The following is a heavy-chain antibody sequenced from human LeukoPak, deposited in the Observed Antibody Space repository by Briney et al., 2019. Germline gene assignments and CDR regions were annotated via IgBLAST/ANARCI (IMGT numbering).Heavy chain of an antibody. V-gene: IGHV1-18*01. D-gene: IGHD3-9*01. CDR1: GYTFTSYG. CDR2: ISAYNGNT. J-gene: IGHJ4*02. Sequence: ASVKVSCKASGYTFTSYGISWVRQAPGQGLEWMGWISAYNGNTNYAQKLQGRVTMTTDTSTSTAYMEPRSLRSDDTAVYYCARDSGYDILTGYYDLDYWGQGTLVTVSS. CDR3: ARDSGYDILTGYYDLDY.